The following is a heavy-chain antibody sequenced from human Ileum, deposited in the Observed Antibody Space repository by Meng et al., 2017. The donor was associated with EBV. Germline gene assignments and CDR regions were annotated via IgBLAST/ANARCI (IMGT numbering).Heavy chain of an antibody. CDR2: INTSVGYT. CDR3: ARASRVLGGFDD. D-gene: IGHD3-16*01. J-gene: IGHJ4*02. CDR1: GYTFTNYY. V-gene: IGHV1-46*01. Sequence: QVQLVQSGAEVKKPXASVKVSCKASGYTFTNYYMHWVRQAPGQGLEWMGIINTSVGYTSHAQKFQGRVTMTRDTSTSTVHMEVSSLRSADTAVYYCARASRVLGGFDDWGQGTLVTVSS.